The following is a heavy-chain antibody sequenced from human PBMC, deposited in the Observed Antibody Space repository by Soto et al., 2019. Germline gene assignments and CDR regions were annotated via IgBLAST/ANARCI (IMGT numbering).Heavy chain of an antibody. CDR2: ISSSSSYR. V-gene: IGHV3-21*01. D-gene: IGHD6-19*01. CDR3: AREEVAVAGNIDY. Sequence: PGGSLRLSCAASGFTFSSYSMNWVRQAPGKGLEWVSSISSSSSYRYYADSVKGRFTISRDNAKNSLFLQMNSLRAEDTAVYYCAREEVAVAGNIDYWGQGPRVTVSS. J-gene: IGHJ4*01. CDR1: GFTFSSYS.